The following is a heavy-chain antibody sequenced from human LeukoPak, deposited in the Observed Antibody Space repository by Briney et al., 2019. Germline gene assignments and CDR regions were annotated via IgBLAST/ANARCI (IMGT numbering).Heavy chain of an antibody. CDR2: INPNSGGT. D-gene: IGHD2-15*01. CDR3: ARVGPPDDVVVVAATWDYYYGMDV. CDR1: GYTFTGYY. J-gene: IGHJ6*02. Sequence: ASVKVSCKASGYTFTGYYMHWVRQAPGQGLEWMGWINPNSGGTNYAQKFQGRVTMTRDTSISTACMEVSRLRSDDTAVYYCARVGPPDDVVVVAATWDYYYGMDVWGQGTTVTVSS. V-gene: IGHV1-2*02.